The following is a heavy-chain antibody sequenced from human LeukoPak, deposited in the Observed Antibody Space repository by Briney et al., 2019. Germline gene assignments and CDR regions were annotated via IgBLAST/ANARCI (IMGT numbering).Heavy chain of an antibody. CDR2: IIPIFGIA. Sequence: ASVKVSCKASGGTFSSYAISWVRQAPGQGLEWMGRIIPIFGIANYAQKFQGRVTITADKSTGTAYMELSSLRSEDTAVYYCARLVIAAAGPGDEAYYYYGMDVWGQGTTVTVSS. J-gene: IGHJ6*02. CDR3: ARLVIAAAGPGDEAYYYYGMDV. D-gene: IGHD6-13*01. CDR1: GGTFSSYA. V-gene: IGHV1-69*04.